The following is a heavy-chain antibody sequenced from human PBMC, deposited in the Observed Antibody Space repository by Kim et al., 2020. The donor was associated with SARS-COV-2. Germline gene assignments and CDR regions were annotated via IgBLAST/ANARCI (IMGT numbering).Heavy chain of an antibody. Sequence: SETLSLTCTVSRASVDDYFWNWIRLSPERGLEWLAFIDTCGSADYNPSLRSRMTTSIATTKNQPSLKLNSVTAADSAIYYCAAAYISVWAAFEYWGQGVLVTVSS. D-gene: IGHD6-25*01. V-gene: IGHV4-4*09. J-gene: IGHJ4*02. CDR2: IDTCGSA. CDR1: RASVDDYF. CDR3: AAAYISVWAAFEY.